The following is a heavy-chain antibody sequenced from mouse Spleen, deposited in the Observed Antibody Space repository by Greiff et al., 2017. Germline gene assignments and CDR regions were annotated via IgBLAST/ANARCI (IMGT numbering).Heavy chain of an antibody. D-gene: IGHD1-1*01. J-gene: IGHJ2*01. V-gene: IGHV14-3*02. CDR1: GFNIKDTY. CDR2: IDPANGNT. CDR3: ASGYYGSSYE. Sequence: VQLQQSGAELVKPGASVKLSCTASGFNIKDTYMHWVKQRPEQGLEWIGRIDPANGNTKYDPKFQGKATITADTSSITAYLQLSSLTSEDTAVYYCASGYYGSSYEWGQGTTLTVSS.